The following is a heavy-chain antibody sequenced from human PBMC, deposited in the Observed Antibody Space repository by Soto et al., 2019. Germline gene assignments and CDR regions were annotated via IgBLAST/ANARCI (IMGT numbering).Heavy chain of an antibody. CDR2: INSDGTRT. CDR1: GFTFSSYW. Sequence: EVQLVESGGGLVQPGGSLRLSCAASGFTFSSYWMHWVRQGPGKGLVWVSRINSDGTRTNYADSVKGRFTISRDNAKNIHFLQMNSLRAEDTAVYYCARVYYQDGSVDRYFDNWGQGTLVTVSS. J-gene: IGHJ4*02. D-gene: IGHD3-22*01. CDR3: ARVYYQDGSVDRYFDN. V-gene: IGHV3-74*01.